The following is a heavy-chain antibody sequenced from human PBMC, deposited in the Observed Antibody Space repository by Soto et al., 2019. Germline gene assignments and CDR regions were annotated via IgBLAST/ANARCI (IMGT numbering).Heavy chain of an antibody. V-gene: IGHV1-3*01. CDR3: AKDGGYSYGYSPRYYYGMDV. D-gene: IGHD5-18*01. Sequence: ASVKVSCKASGYIFTSYAMHWVRQAPGQRPEWMGLINGGNGNTKYSQKFQGRVTITRDTSASTGYMELSSLRSEDTAVYYCAKDGGYSYGYSPRYYYGMDVWGQGTTVTVSS. J-gene: IGHJ6*02. CDR2: INGGNGNT. CDR1: GYIFTSYA.